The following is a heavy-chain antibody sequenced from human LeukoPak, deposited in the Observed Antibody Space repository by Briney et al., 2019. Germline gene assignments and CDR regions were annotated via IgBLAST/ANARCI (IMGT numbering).Heavy chain of an antibody. V-gene: IGHV3-11*01. Sequence: GGSLRLSCAASGFTFSDYYMSWIRQAPGKGLEWVSYISSSGSTIYYADSVKGRFTISRDNAKNSLYLQMNSLRAEDTAVYYCARDGESIAAAAYNWLDPWGQGTLVTVSS. D-gene: IGHD6-13*01. J-gene: IGHJ5*02. CDR3: ARDGESIAAAAYNWLDP. CDR1: GFTFSDYY. CDR2: ISSSGSTI.